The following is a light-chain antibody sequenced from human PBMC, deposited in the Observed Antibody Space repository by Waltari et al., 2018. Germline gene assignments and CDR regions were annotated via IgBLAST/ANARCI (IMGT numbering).Light chain of an antibody. V-gene: IGLV1-51*02. CDR3: GTWDSSLGAGV. Sequence: QSVLTQPPSVSAAPGQKVPISCSGSSSNIGYNYVSWYQQLPGTAPKLLIYENIKLPSGIPDLFSGAKCGTSATLGITGHQTGDEADYYCGTWDSSLGAGVFGGGTKLTVL. J-gene: IGLJ3*02. CDR2: ENI. CDR1: SSNIGYNY.